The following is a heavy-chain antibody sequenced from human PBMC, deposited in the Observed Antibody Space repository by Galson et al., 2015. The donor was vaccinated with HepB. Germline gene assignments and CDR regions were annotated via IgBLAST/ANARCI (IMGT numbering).Heavy chain of an antibody. D-gene: IGHD3-10*01. CDR1: GYTFTSYG. CDR3: ARASLWFGELLSLFDY. Sequence: SVKVSCKASGYTFTSYGISWVRQAPGQGLEWMGWISAYNGNTNYAQKLQGRVTMTTDTSTSTAYMELRSLRSDDTAVYYCARASLWFGELLSLFDYRGQGTLVTVSS. V-gene: IGHV1-18*04. J-gene: IGHJ4*02. CDR2: ISAYNGNT.